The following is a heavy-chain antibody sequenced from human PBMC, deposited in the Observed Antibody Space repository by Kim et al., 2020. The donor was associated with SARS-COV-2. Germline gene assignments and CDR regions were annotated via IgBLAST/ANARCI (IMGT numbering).Heavy chain of an antibody. J-gene: IGHJ1*01. Sequence: TYYADSAKGRFTISRDNSKNTLYLQMNSLRAEDTAVYYCANGPAAEDFQHWGQGTLVTVSS. CDR2: T. V-gene: IGHV3-23*01. CDR3: ANGPAAEDFQH. D-gene: IGHD6-13*01.